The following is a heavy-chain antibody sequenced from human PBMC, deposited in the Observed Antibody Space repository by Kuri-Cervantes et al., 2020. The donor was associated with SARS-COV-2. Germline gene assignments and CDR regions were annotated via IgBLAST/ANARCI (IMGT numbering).Heavy chain of an antibody. J-gene: IGHJ4*02. D-gene: IGHD3-22*01. CDR3: VGNYYDSSGSFFDY. CDR1: GFTFSSYA. V-gene: IGHV3-23*01. CDR2: ISGSGGST. Sequence: GESLKISCAASGFTFSSYAMSWVRQAPGKGLEWVSAISGSGGSTYYADSVKGRFTISRDNSKNTLYLQMSSLRAEDTAVYYCVGNYYDSSGSFFDYWGQGTLVTVSS.